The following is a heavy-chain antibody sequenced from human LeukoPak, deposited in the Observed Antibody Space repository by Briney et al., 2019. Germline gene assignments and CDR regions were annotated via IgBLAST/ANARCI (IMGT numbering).Heavy chain of an antibody. CDR3: VKDNPLDY. CDR2: IRHDGNKK. V-gene: IGHV3-30*02. CDR1: GFTFTNNF. J-gene: IGHJ4*02. Sequence: GGSLRLSCAASGFTFTNNFMSWVRQVPGKGLDWVAFIRHDGNKKLYADSVKGRFTISRDNSKNTLYLYVNSLRPDDSAVYYCVKDNPLDYWGQGTLVIVSS.